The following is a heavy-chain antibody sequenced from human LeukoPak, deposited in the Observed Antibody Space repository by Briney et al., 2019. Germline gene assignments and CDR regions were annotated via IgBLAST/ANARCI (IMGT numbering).Heavy chain of an antibody. V-gene: IGHV3-49*03. J-gene: IGHJ4*02. CDR3: TRDRGAYNLYDY. D-gene: IGHD1-1*01. CDR1: GFTSGDYA. Sequence: GGSLRLSCTASGFTSGDYAMSWIRQAPGKGLEWVGFIRSKAYGETADYAASVKGRFTISRDDSKAIAYLQMNSLKTEDTAVYHCTRDRGAYNLYDYWGQGTLVTVSS. CDR2: IRSKAYGETA.